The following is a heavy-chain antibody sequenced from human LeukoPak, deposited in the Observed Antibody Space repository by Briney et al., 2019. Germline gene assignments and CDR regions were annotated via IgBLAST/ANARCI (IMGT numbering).Heavy chain of an antibody. CDR3: ARDHSGWPFDY. CDR1: GFTFSSYG. D-gene: IGHD6-19*01. CDR2: IWYDGSNK. V-gene: IGHV3-33*01. Sequence: GGSLRLSCAASGFTFSSYGMHWVCQAPGKGLEWVAVIWYDGSNKYYADSVKGRFTISRDNSKNTLYLQMNSLRAEDTAVYYCARDHSGWPFDYWGQGTLVTVSS. J-gene: IGHJ4*02.